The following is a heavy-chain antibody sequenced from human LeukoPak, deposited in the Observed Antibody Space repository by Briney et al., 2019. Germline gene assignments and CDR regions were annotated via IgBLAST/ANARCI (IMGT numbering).Heavy chain of an antibody. D-gene: IGHD5-24*01. V-gene: IGHV5-51*01. CDR2: VFPADSDT. CDR3: ARRGDGYNYYFDY. Sequence: GESLKISCKGSGYSFVGYWIAWVRQMPGQGLEWMGGVFPADSDTRYNPAFEGQVTISADESISTAYLQWSSLKASDTAMYYCARRGDGYNYYFDYWGQGTLVTVSS. CDR1: GYSFVGYW. J-gene: IGHJ4*02.